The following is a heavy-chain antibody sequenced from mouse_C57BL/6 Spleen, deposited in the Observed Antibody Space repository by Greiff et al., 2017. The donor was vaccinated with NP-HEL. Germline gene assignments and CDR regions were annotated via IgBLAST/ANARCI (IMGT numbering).Heavy chain of an antibody. D-gene: IGHD1-1*01. J-gene: IGHJ2*01. Sequence: QVQLQQPGAELVMPGASVKLSCKASGYTFTSYWMHWVKQRPGQGLEWIGEIDPSDSYTNYNQKFKGKSTLTVDNSSSTAYMQLSSLTSEDSAVYYCARRNYGSSYFDYWGQGTTLTVSS. V-gene: IGHV1-69*01. CDR2: IDPSDSYT. CDR3: ARRNYGSSYFDY. CDR1: GYTFTSYW.